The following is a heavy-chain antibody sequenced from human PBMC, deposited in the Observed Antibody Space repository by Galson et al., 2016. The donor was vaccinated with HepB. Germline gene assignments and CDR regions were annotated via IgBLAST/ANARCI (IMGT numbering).Heavy chain of an antibody. CDR3: ARQGSGSYRFDY. CDR1: GFNVWDYG. D-gene: IGHD1-26*01. CDR2: ISSSANNI. Sequence: SLRLSCAASGFNVWDYGLHWVRQAPGKGLEWVSYISSSANNIKYADSVEGRFTVSRDNADNSLYLQMDNLRADDTAVYYCARQGSGSYRFDYWGQGTLVTVSS. J-gene: IGHJ4*02. V-gene: IGHV3-11*01.